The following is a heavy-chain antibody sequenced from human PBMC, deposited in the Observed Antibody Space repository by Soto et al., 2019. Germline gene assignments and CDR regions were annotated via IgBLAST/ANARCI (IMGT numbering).Heavy chain of an antibody. Sequence: EVQLLESGGGLVQPGGSLRLSCTASGFTFSSHAMTWVRQAPGKGLEWVSGLSDSGGSTYYADSVKGRFTISRDNSMNTLDLQMNTLRAEDTAVYYCAKVSSSWYSGFFDLWGQGTLVTVSS. CDR3: AKVSSSWYSGFFDL. J-gene: IGHJ4*02. V-gene: IGHV3-23*01. CDR2: LSDSGGST. CDR1: GFTFSSHA. D-gene: IGHD6-13*01.